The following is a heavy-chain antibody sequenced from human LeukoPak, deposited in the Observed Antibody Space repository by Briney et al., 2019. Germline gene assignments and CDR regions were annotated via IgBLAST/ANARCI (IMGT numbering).Heavy chain of an antibody. V-gene: IGHV3-30*03. CDR3: ARDNGVTAVAGHFDY. CDR1: GFSFSNYG. D-gene: IGHD6-19*01. CDR2: ISYDGSNK. J-gene: IGHJ4*02. Sequence: GGSLRLSCAASGFSFSNYGMHWVRQAPGKGLEWVAVISYDGSNKYYADSVKGRFTISRDNSKNTLYLQMNSLRAEDTAVYYCARDNGVTAVAGHFDYWGQGTLVTVSS.